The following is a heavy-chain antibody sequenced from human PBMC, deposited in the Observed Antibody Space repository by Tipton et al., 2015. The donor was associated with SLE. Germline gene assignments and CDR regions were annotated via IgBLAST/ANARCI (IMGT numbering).Heavy chain of an antibody. CDR2: THYTGTN. Sequence: TLSLTCTVSGGSISTYYWSWIRQPPGKGLEWIGYTHYTGTNDYNPSLKSRVTISADTSKNQLSLRLASVTAADTAVYFCATGGRFDAFDIWGQGTKVSVSS. V-gene: IGHV4-59*08. D-gene: IGHD3-16*01. J-gene: IGHJ3*02. CDR1: GGSISTYY. CDR3: ATGGRFDAFDI.